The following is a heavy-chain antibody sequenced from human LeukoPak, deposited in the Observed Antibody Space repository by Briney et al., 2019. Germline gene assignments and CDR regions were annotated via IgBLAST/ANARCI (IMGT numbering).Heavy chain of an antibody. J-gene: IGHJ4*02. Sequence: PSETLSLTCAVSGGSISSYYWSWIRQPPGRGLEWIGSIHYSGSTSYNSSLKGRVTISVDTSKNQFSLKLSSVTPADTAVYYCARQVYSSSWSYYFDYWGQGILVTVSS. V-gene: IGHV4-59*01. D-gene: IGHD6-13*01. CDR1: GGSISSYY. CDR3: ARQVYSSSWSYYFDY. CDR2: IHYSGST.